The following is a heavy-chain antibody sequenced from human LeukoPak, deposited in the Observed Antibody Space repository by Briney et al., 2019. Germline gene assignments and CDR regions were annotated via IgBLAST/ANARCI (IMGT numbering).Heavy chain of an antibody. CDR2: IGSSGSAGGNI. Sequence: PGGSLRLSCAASGFSFNGFGMNWVRQAPGKGLEWISYIGSSGSAGGNIYYAVSVKGRFTVSRDNAKDSLFLQMNSLQDADTAVYYCARAPTPYFTYYMDVWGKGTTVTVSS. V-gene: IGHV3-48*02. CDR3: ARAPTPYFTYYMDV. CDR1: GFSFNGFG. J-gene: IGHJ6*03. D-gene: IGHD2-21*01.